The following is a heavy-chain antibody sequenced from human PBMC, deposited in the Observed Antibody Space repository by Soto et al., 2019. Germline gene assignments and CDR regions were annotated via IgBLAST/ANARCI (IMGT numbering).Heavy chain of an antibody. Sequence: ASVKVSCKASGYTFTGYYMHWVRQAPGQGLEWMGWINPNSGGTNYAQKFQGRVTMTRDTSISTAYMELSRLRSDDTAVYYCARVSSSYCGSSSCYSTVGFDPWGQGTLVTVSS. J-gene: IGHJ5*02. CDR1: GYTFTGYY. CDR3: ARVSSSYCGSSSCYSTVGFDP. D-gene: IGHD2-2*01. V-gene: IGHV1-2*02. CDR2: INPNSGGT.